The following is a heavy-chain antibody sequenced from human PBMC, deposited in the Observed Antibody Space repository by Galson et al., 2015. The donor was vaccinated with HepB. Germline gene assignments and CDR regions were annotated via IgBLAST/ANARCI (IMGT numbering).Heavy chain of an antibody. V-gene: IGHV1-18*01. CDR1: GYTFTNYV. J-gene: IGHJ4*02. D-gene: IGHD4-17*01. CDR3: ARSKEVYGDYVGFLDC. Sequence: QSGAEVKKPGASVKVSCKASGYTFTNYVISWVRQAPGQGLEWMGWISAYNGNTNYAQKLQGRVTMTTDTSTSTAYMELRSLRTDDTAVYYCARSKEVYGDYVGFLDCWGQGTPVTVSS. CDR2: ISAYNGNT.